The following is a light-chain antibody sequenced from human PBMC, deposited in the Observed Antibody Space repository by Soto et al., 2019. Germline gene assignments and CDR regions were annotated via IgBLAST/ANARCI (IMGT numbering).Light chain of an antibody. V-gene: IGLV2-14*01. CDR1: SSDIGTYNY. CDR3: SSYTSSSPYV. J-gene: IGLJ1*01. Sequence: QSVLTQPASVSASPGQSIAISCTGTSSDIGTYNYVSWFQQYPGKAPKLMLYEVNNRPSGVSDRFSGSKSGNTASLTISGLQAEDDADYHCSSYTSSSPYVFGTGTKVTV. CDR2: EVN.